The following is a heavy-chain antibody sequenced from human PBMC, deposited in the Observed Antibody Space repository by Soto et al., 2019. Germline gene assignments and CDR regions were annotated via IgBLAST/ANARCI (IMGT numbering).Heavy chain of an antibody. Sequence: QVQLQESGPGLVKPSGTLSLTCAVSGGSISSSNWWSWVRQPPGKGLEWIGEIYHSGSTNYNPSLKSRVTTSVDKSKNQFSLKLNSVTAADTAVYYCARARGITIFGVVITPNWFDPWGQGTLVTVSS. J-gene: IGHJ5*02. D-gene: IGHD3-3*01. CDR2: IYHSGST. CDR3: ARARGITIFGVVITPNWFDP. V-gene: IGHV4-4*02. CDR1: GGSISSSNW.